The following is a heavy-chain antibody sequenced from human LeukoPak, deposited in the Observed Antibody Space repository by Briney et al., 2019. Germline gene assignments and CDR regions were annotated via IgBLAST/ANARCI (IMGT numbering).Heavy chain of an antibody. D-gene: IGHD2-15*01. CDR2: INHSGST. Sequence: SETLSLTCAVYGGSFSGYYWSWIRQPPGEGLEWIGEINHSGSTNYNPSLKSRVTMSVDTSKNQFSLKLSSVTAADTALYYCARARVGSGHYGSYYFDYWGQGTLVTVSS. CDR3: ARARVGSGHYGSYYFDY. CDR1: GGSFSGYY. J-gene: IGHJ4*02. V-gene: IGHV4-34*01.